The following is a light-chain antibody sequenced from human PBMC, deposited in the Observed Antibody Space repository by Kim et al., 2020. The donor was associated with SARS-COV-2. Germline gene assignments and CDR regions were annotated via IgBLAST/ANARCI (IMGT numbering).Light chain of an antibody. J-gene: IGKJ4*01. V-gene: IGKV3-11*01. CDR3: QQRSNWPLT. Sequence: LSPGKSATRSCRARRSVSSYLAWYQQKPGQAPRLLIYDASNRATGIPARFSGSGSGTDFTLTISSLEPEDFAVYYCQQRSNWPLTFGGGTKVDIK. CDR1: RSVSSY. CDR2: DAS.